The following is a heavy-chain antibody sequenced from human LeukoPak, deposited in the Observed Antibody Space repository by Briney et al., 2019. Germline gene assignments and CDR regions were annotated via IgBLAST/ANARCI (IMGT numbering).Heavy chain of an antibody. CDR1: GVTFSNYA. D-gene: IGHD7-27*01. J-gene: IGHJ4*02. CDR2: VSYDGSNK. V-gene: IGHV3-30-3*01. Sequence: GRSLRLSCAASGVTFSNYAMHWVRRAPAKELEWGAGVSYDGSNKYYADSVKGRFTISRDNSKNTLYLQMNSLRAEDAAIYYCATIGDRRTGELYRIDYWGQGTLVTVSS. CDR3: ATIGDRRTGELYRIDY.